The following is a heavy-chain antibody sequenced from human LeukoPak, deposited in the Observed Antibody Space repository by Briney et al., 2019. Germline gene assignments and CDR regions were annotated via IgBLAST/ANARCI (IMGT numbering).Heavy chain of an antibody. CDR3: ARGSPYYYDSSGYYRAVYFQH. V-gene: IGHV4-34*01. Sequence: SETLSLTCAVYGGSFSGYNWSWIRQPPGKGLEWIGEINHSGSTNYNPSLKSRVTISVDTSKNQFSLKLSSVTAADTAVYYCARGSPYYYDSSGYYRAVYFQHWGQGTLVTVSS. CDR2: INHSGST. CDR1: GGSFSGYN. J-gene: IGHJ1*01. D-gene: IGHD3-22*01.